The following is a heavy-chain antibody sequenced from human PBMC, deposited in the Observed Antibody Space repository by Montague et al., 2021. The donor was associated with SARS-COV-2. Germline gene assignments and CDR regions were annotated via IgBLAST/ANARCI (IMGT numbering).Heavy chain of an antibody. CDR1: VGSISNYY. CDR2: IYDSGSA. CDR3: ARAYCGGDCHVGP. J-gene: IGHJ5*02. V-gene: IGHV4-59*01. D-gene: IGHD2-21*02. Sequence: SETLSLTCTVSVGSISNYYWTWIRQPPGKGLEWIGYIYDSGSANXNPSLKSRSTISVDTSNNQFSLRLSSVTAADTAVYYCARAYCGGDCHVGPWGQGILVTVPS.